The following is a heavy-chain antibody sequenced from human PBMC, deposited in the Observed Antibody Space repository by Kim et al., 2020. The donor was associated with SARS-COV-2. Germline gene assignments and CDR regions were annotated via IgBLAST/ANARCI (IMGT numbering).Heavy chain of an antibody. CDR2: ISGSGGDT. D-gene: IGHD3-10*01. V-gene: IGHV3-23*01. Sequence: GGSLRLSCAASGFTFINHAMSWVRQVPEKGLEWVSLISGSGGDTKYADSVRGRFTISRDNSKNTLYMQMNSLRAEDTAVYYCGKLRLSGTYYDFDYWGKG. CDR3: GKLRLSGTYYDFDY. CDR1: GFTFINHA. J-gene: IGHJ4*02.